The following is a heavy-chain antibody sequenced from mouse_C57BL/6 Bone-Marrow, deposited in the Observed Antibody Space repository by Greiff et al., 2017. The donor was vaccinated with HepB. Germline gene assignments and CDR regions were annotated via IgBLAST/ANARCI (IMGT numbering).Heavy chain of an antibody. CDR3: ERFITTVVADV. CDR2: INPGSGGT. CDR1: GYAFTNYL. V-gene: IGHV1-54*01. D-gene: IGHD1-1*01. J-gene: IGHJ1*03. Sequence: QVQLQQSGAELVRPGTSVKVSCEASGYAFTNYLIEWVKQRPGQGLEWIGVINPGSGGTNYNEKFKGKATLTADKSSSTAYMQLSSLTSEDSAVYFCERFITTVVADVWGTGTTVTVSS.